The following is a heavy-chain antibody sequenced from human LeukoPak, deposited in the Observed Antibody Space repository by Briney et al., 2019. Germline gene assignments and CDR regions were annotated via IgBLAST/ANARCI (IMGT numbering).Heavy chain of an antibody. CDR3: ARGPPPSGSYSRPFDY. Sequence: SETLSLTCTVSGGSISSYYWSLIRQPPGKGLEWIGYIYYSGSTNYNPSLKSRVTISVDTSKNQFSLKLSSVTAADTAVYYCARGPPPSGSYSRPFDYWGQGTLVTVSS. V-gene: IGHV4-59*01. J-gene: IGHJ4*02. CDR1: GGSISSYY. D-gene: IGHD1-26*01. CDR2: IYYSGST.